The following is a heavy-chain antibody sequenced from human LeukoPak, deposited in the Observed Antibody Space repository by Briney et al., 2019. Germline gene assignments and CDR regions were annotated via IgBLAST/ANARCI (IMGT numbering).Heavy chain of an antibody. CDR1: GFTFSDAW. V-gene: IGHV3-15*01. D-gene: IGHD4-11*01. CDR3: TTSIHTTFDAFDI. J-gene: IGHJ3*02. Sequence: GGSLRLSCAASGFTFSDAWMSWVRQAPGKGLEWVGRIKSKTDGGTTDYAAPVKGRFTISRDDSKNTLYLQMNSLKTEDTAVYYCTTSIHTTFDAFDIWGQGTMVTVSS. CDR2: IKSKTDGGTT.